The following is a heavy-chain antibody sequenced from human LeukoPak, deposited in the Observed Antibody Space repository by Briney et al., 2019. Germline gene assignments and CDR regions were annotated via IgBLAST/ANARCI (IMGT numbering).Heavy chain of an antibody. V-gene: IGHV1-2*02. Sequence: QKLQGRVTMTRDPSISTVYMELSRLRSDDTAVYYCARGGHILTGPVYYFDFWGQGTLVTVSS. J-gene: IGHJ4*02. D-gene: IGHD3-9*01. CDR3: ARGGHILTGPVYYFDF.